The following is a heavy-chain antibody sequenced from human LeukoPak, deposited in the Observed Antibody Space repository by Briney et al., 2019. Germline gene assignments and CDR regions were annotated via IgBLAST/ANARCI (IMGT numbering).Heavy chain of an antibody. V-gene: IGHV4-59*11. CDR1: GGSIENHY. D-gene: IGHD3-10*01. J-gene: IGHJ6*03. Sequence: PSETLSLTCTVSGGSIENHYWSWIRQSPIQGLEWIGYINSRGTTNYNPSFNSRVNMAVETSENRLSLNLNSVTAADTAVYYCAGGPLVRGVILDPDVPKFYYMDVWGNGTTVTVSS. CDR3: AGGPLVRGVILDPDVPKFYYMDV. CDR2: INSRGTT.